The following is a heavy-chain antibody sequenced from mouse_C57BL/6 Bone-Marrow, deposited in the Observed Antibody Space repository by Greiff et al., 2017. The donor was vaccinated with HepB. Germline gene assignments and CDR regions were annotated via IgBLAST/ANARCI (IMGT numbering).Heavy chain of an antibody. CDR2: INYDGSST. Sequence: EVKVVESEGGLVQPGSSMKLSCTASGFTFSDYYMAWVRQVPEKGLEWVANINYDGSSTYYLDSLKSRFIISRDNAKNILYLQMSSLKSEDTATYYCARDCRGVSYAMDYWGQGTSVTVSS. CDR3: ARDCRGVSYAMDY. V-gene: IGHV5-16*01. J-gene: IGHJ4*01. CDR1: GFTFSDYY.